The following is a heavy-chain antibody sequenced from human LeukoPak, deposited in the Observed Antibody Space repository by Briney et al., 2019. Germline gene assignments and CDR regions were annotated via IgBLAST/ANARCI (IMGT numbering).Heavy chain of an antibody. V-gene: IGHV3-7*01. D-gene: IGHD3-3*01. Sequence: GGSLRLSCAASGFTFSSYWMSWVRQAPGKGLEWVANIKQDGSEKYYVDSVKGRFTISRDNAKNSLYLQMNSLRAEDTAVYYCARDRSSGYDFWSGYRYGMDVWGQGTLVTVSS. CDR3: ARDRSSGYDFWSGYRYGMDV. CDR2: IKQDGSEK. J-gene: IGHJ6*02. CDR1: GFTFSSYW.